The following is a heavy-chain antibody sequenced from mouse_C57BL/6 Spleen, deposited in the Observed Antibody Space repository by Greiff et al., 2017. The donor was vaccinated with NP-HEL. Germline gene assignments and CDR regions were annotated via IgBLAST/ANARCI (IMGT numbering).Heavy chain of an antibody. CDR1: GYSIPSGYY. J-gene: IGHJ2*01. V-gene: IGHV3-6*01. CDR3: ANHYGSSYGYFDY. D-gene: IGHD1-1*01. CDR2: ISYDGSN. Sequence: EVKLQESGPGLVKPSQSLSLTCSVSGYSIPSGYYWNWIRQFPGNKLEWMGYISYDGSNNYNPSLKNRISITRDTSKNQFFLKLNSVTTEDTATYYCANHYGSSYGYFDYWGQGTTLTVSS.